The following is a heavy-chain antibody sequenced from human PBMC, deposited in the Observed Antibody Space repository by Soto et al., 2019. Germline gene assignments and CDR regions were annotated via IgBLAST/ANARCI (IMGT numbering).Heavy chain of an antibody. J-gene: IGHJ6*02. Sequence: QVELVQSGAEVRKPGASVKVSCKASRNSFIDYYIHWVRQAPGQGLERMGWIKANSGDTKYAQRFQGRVTMNRDTSISPIYMELRRLKSDDTAVYYCAREDYNWNDYYYYGMDVWGQGTTVIVSS. CDR3: AREDYNWNDYYYYGMDV. V-gene: IGHV1-2*02. D-gene: IGHD1-1*01. CDR1: RNSFIDYY. CDR2: IKANSGDT.